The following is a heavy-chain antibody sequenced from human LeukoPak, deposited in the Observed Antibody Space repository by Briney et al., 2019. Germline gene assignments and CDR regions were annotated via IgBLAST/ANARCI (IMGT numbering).Heavy chain of an antibody. CDR1: GYTFTSYG. V-gene: IGHV1-18*01. CDR2: ISAYNGNT. CDR3: ARDWRDCTNGVCYSDY. Sequence: ASVKVSCKASGYTFTSYGISWVRQAPGQGLEWMGWISAYNGNTNYAQKLQGRVTMTTDTSTSTAYMELRSLRSDDTAVYYCARDWRDCTNGVCYSDYWGRGTLVTVSS. J-gene: IGHJ4*02. D-gene: IGHD2-8*01.